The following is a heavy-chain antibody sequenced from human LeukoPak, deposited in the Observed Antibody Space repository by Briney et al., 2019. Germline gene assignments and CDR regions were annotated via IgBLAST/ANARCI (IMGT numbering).Heavy chain of an antibody. CDR2: INPNSGGT. CDR3: ARSRGEYCSSTSCRLGAFDI. CDR1: GYTFTGYY. V-gene: IGHV1-2*02. Sequence: ASVKVSCKASGYTFTGYYMHWVRQAPGQGLEWMGWINPNSGGTNYAQKFQGRVTMTRDTSISTAYMELSRLRSDDTAVYYCARSRGEYCSSTSCRLGAFDIWGQGTLVTVSS. D-gene: IGHD2-2*01. J-gene: IGHJ4*02.